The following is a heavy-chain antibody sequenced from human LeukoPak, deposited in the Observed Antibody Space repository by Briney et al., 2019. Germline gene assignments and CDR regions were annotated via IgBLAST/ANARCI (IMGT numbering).Heavy chain of an antibody. J-gene: IGHJ4*02. CDR3: VKNYRRLDS. V-gene: IGHV3-23*01. CDR2: IVGFGGGAP. Sequence: GGSLRLSCATSGFTFTDYAMTWVRQAPGKGLEWISAIVGFGGGAPNYADSVKGRFTISRDNSKNTLYLHMNSLRAEDTAIYYCVKNYRRLDSWGQGILVTVSS. D-gene: IGHD5-24*01. CDR1: GFTFTDYA.